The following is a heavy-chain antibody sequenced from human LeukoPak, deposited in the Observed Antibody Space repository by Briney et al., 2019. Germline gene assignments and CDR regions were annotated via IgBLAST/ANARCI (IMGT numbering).Heavy chain of an antibody. CDR1: GGTFSSYA. CDR3: ARGGGVDILTGFQY. D-gene: IGHD3-9*01. CDR2: IIPILGIA. V-gene: IGHV1-69*04. J-gene: IGHJ4*02. Sequence: GASVKVSCKASGGTFSSYAISWVRQAPGQGLEWMGRIIPILGIANYAQKFQGRVTITADQSTSTAYMELSSLGSEGTAVYYCARGGGVDILTGFQYWGQGTLVTVSS.